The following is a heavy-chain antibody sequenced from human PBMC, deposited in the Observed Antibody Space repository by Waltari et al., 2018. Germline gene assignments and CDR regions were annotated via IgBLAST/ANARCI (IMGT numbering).Heavy chain of an antibody. CDR2: IKQDGAAE. CDR3: ARAGVGAISFSDY. Sequence: EVQLVESGGGLVKPGGSLRLSCAAAGLTFWSHWMSWVRQAPGKGLEWVANIKQDGAAEYYVDSVRGRFTISRDNAKNSLFLQMNSLRAEDTAVYYCARAGVGAISFSDYWGQGTLVSVSS. D-gene: IGHD1-26*01. J-gene: IGHJ4*02. CDR1: GLTFWSHW. V-gene: IGHV3-7*01.